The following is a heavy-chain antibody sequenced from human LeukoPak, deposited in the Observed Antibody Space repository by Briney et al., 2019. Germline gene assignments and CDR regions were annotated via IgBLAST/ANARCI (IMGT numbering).Heavy chain of an antibody. J-gene: IGHJ1*01. CDR2: IYSGGST. Sequence: PGGSLRLSCAASGFTVNNNYMSWVRQAPGKGLEWVSGIYSGGSTYYADSVKGRFTISRDNAKNSLYLQMNSLRGEDTAIYYCARDHEWGGQGTLVTVSS. CDR3: ARDHEW. V-gene: IGHV3-53*01. D-gene: IGHD1-26*01. CDR1: GFTVNNNY.